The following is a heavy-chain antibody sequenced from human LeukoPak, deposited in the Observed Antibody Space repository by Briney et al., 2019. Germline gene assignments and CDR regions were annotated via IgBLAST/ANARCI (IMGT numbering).Heavy chain of an antibody. J-gene: IGHJ6*02. CDR3: ARDRVGGPYYYYGMDV. CDR2: IKQDGSER. D-gene: IGHD4-23*01. V-gene: IGHV3-7*03. CDR1: GFTFNSYW. Sequence: GGSLRLSCAASGFTFNSYWMSWVRQAPGKGLEWVANIKQDGSERYYVDSVKGRFTISRDNAKNSLYLQMNSLRAEDTAVYYCARDRVGGPYYYYGMDVWGQGTTVTVSS.